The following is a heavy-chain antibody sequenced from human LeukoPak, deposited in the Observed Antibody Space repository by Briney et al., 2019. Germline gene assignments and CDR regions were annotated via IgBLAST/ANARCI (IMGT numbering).Heavy chain of an antibody. D-gene: IGHD2-15*01. CDR3: ARAPMGYCSGGSCSWFDP. Sequence: ASVKVSCKASGYTFTSYGISWVRQAPGQGLEWMGWISAYSGNTNYAQKLQGRVIMTTDTSTSTTYMELRSLRSDDTAVYYCARAPMGYCSGGSCSWFDPWGQGTLVTVSS. V-gene: IGHV1-18*01. CDR1: GYTFTSYG. CDR2: ISAYSGNT. J-gene: IGHJ5*02.